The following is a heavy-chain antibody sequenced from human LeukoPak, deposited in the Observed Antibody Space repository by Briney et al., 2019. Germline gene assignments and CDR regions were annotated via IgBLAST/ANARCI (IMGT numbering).Heavy chain of an antibody. CDR1: GLTVSSNY. V-gene: IGHV3-53*01. Sequence: GGSLRLSCAASGLTVSSNYMSWVRQAPGKGLEWVSVIYSGGSTYFADSVKGRFTISRDYSKNTLYLQINSLRAEDTAVYYCARALSSSWYAFRSNWFDPWGQGTLVSVSS. J-gene: IGHJ5*02. D-gene: IGHD6-13*01. CDR3: ARALSSSWYAFRSNWFDP. CDR2: IYSGGST.